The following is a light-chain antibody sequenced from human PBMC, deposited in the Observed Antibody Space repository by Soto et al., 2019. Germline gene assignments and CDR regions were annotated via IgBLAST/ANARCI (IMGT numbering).Light chain of an antibody. CDR1: QSVQTW. CDR3: QHYNSYSEA. J-gene: IGKJ1*01. CDR2: KAS. V-gene: IGKV1-5*03. Sequence: DIQMTQSPSTLSASVGDRVTITCRASQSVQTWLAWFQQKPGKAPKLLIYKASTLKSGVPSRFSGSGSGTEFTLTISSLQPDDFATYYCQHYNSYSEAFGQGTKVDI.